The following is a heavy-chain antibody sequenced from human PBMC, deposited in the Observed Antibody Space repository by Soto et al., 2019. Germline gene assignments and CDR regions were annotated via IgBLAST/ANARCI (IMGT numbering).Heavy chain of an antibody. Sequence: SETLSLTCTVSGGSISSYYWSWIRQPPGKGLEWIGYIYYSGSTNYNPSLKSRVTISVDTSKNQFSLKLSSVTAADTAVYYCARDVNWNYGFYFDYWGQGTLVTVSS. CDR1: GGSISSYY. J-gene: IGHJ4*02. CDR2: IYYSGST. CDR3: ARDVNWNYGFYFDY. D-gene: IGHD1-7*01. V-gene: IGHV4-59*01.